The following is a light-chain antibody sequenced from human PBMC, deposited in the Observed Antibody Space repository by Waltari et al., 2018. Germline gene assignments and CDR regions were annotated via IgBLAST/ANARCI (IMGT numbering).Light chain of an antibody. CDR3: QQYNNWPLTWT. CDR2: GAS. V-gene: IGKV3-15*01. J-gene: IGKJ1*01. CDR1: QSVSSN. Sequence: EIVMTQSPATLSVSPGERATLSCRASQSVSSNLAWYQQEPGQAPRLLIYGASTRATGIPARFSGSGSGTEFTLTISSLQSEDFAVYYCQQYNNWPLTWTFGQGTKVEI.